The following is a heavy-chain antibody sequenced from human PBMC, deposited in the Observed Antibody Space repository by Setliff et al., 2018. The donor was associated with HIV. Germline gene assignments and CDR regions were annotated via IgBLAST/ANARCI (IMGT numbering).Heavy chain of an antibody. CDR2: IFYSGTT. J-gene: IGHJ3*02. V-gene: IGHV4-39*07. Sequence: SETLSLTCSVSGDSISTNSYFWGWVRQPPGKGLEWIGSIFYSGTTYYNPSLKSRVTMSVDMSKNQFSLRLNSVTAADTALYYCARALRDGSTDAFDIWGQGTMVTVSS. CDR3: ARALRDGSTDAFDI. D-gene: IGHD5-12*01. CDR1: GDSISTNSYF.